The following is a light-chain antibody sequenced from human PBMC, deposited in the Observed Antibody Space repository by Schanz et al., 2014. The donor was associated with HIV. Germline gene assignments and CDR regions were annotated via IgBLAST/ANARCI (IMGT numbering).Light chain of an antibody. CDR3: QQYGSSPIT. Sequence: IVMTQSPATLSLSPGERATLSCRASQSVSSSYLAWYQQKPGQAPRLLIYGASSRATGIPDRFSGSGSGTDFSLTIDNIEPEDFAVYYCQQYGSSPITFGQGTRLEMK. CDR1: QSVSSSY. CDR2: GAS. J-gene: IGKJ5*01. V-gene: IGKV3-20*01.